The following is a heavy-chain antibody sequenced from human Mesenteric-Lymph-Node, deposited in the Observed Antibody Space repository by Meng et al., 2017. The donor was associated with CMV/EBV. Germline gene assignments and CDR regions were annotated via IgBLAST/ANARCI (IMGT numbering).Heavy chain of an antibody. V-gene: IGHV4-34*01. CDR3: ARHQRWLKSEGGFNY. J-gene: IGHJ4*02. CDR2: INHSGST. CDR1: GGSFSGYY. D-gene: IGHD4-23*01. Sequence: VQLQQWGAGLLKPSETLALTCAVYGGSFSGYYWSWIRQPSGKGLEWIGEINHSGSTNYNPSLKSRVTISVDTSKNQFSLKLSSVTAADTAVYYCARHQRWLKSEGGFNYWGQGTPVTVSS.